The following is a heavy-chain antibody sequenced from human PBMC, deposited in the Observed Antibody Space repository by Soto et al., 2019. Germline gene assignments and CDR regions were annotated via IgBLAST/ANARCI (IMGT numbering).Heavy chain of an antibody. Sequence: QVQLVESGGVLVKPGGSLRLSCAASGFTFSDYYMSWFRRAPGKGLEWLSYIDSGSRYKNYADSVKGRSTISRDNAQNTLDLELNSLKVEATATYFCARGLLYGGDPPPSDYWGQGTGVTVSS. CDR2: IDSGSRYK. CDR3: ARGLLYGGDPPPSDY. D-gene: IGHD4-17*01. J-gene: IGHJ4*02. V-gene: IGHV3-11*05. CDR1: GFTFSDYY.